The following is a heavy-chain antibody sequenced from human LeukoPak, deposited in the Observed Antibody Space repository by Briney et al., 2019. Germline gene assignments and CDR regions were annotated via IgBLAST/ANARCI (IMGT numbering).Heavy chain of an antibody. CDR2: INHSGST. J-gene: IGHJ4*02. CDR3: ARRVGYSGYGY. V-gene: IGHV4-34*01. Sequence: SETLSLTCAVYGGSFSGYYWSWIRQPPGKGLEWIGEINHSGSTNYNPSLKSRVTISVDTSKNQFSLKLSSVTAADTAVYYCARRVGYSGYGYWGQGTLVTVSS. CDR1: GGSFSGYY. D-gene: IGHD5-12*01.